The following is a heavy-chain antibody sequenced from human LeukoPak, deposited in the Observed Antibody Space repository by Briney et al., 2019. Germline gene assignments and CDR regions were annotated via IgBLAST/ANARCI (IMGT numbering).Heavy chain of an antibody. CDR1: GYSFTSYL. V-gene: IGHV5-51*01. CDR3: ARSKGGIAAAFDY. Sequence: GESLEISFKGSGYSFTSYLIGWGRQMPGKGLGWRGSIYTGDSDTRYRPSFQGQVTISADKSISTAYLQWSSLKASDTAMYYCARSKGGIAAAFDYWGQGTLVTVSS. J-gene: IGHJ4*02. CDR2: IYTGDSDT. D-gene: IGHD6-13*01.